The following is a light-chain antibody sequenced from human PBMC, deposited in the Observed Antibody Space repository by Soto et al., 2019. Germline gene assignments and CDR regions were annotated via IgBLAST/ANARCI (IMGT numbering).Light chain of an antibody. CDR2: GAS. CDR3: QQYGSSGT. CDR1: QSISDT. V-gene: IGKV3-20*01. Sequence: EIVLTQSPGTLSLSPGERATLSCRASQSISDTLAWYQQKPGQAPRLLIYGASNRATGILDRFSGSGSGTDFTLTISRLEPEDFAVYYCQQYGSSGTFGQGTKVDI. J-gene: IGKJ1*01.